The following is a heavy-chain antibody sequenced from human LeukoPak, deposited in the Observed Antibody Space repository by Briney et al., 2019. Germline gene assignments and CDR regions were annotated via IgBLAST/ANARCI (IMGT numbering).Heavy chain of an antibody. CDR2: ISSTGGTA. D-gene: IGHD6-6*01. V-gene: IGHV3-23*01. Sequence: GGSLRLSCAASGFTFSSFGMSWVRQAPGKGLEWVSAISSTGGTAYYADSVKGRFTISRDNSKNTLYLQMNSLRAEDTAVYYCAKDGLSRQLTRSYYYYYYYMDVWGKGTTVTVSS. CDR1: GFTFSSFG. CDR3: AKDGLSRQLTRSYYYYYYYMDV. J-gene: IGHJ6*03.